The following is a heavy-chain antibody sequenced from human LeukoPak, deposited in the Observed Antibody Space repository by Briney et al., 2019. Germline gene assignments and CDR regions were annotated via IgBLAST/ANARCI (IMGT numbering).Heavy chain of an antibody. Sequence: PGGSLRLSCAASGFTFSSYSMNWVRRAPGKGLEWVSSISSSSSYIYYADSVKGRFTISRDNAKNSLYLQMNSLRAEDTAVYYCARGVVETDVWFDPWGQGTLVTVSS. J-gene: IGHJ5*02. CDR3: ARGVVETDVWFDP. D-gene: IGHD2-21*02. V-gene: IGHV3-21*01. CDR2: ISSSSSYI. CDR1: GFTFSSYS.